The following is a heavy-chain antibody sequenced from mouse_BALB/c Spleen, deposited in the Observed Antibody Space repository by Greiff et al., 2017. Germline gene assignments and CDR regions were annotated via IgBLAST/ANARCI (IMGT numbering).Heavy chain of an antibody. CDR2: INPSSGYT. CDR1: GYTFTSYT. Sequence: VQLQQSGAELARPGASVKMSCKASGYTFTSYTMHWVKQRPGQGLEWIGYINPSSGYTNYNQKFKDKATLTADKSSSTAYMQLSSLTSEDSAVYYCARSSFLLRRGAMDYWGQGTSVTVSS. CDR3: ARSSFLLRRGAMDY. D-gene: IGHD1-1*01. V-gene: IGHV1-4*01. J-gene: IGHJ4*01.